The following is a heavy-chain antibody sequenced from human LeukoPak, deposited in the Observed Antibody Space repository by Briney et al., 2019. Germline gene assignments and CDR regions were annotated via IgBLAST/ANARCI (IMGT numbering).Heavy chain of an antibody. Sequence: GGSLRLSCAASGFTFSSYAMHWVRQAPGKGLEYVSAISSNGGSTYYANSVKGRFTISRDNSKNTLYLQMGSLRAEDMAVYYCARDGAGHCSGGSCYYFDYWGQGTLVTVSS. D-gene: IGHD2-15*01. CDR2: ISSNGGST. CDR1: GFTFSSYA. CDR3: ARDGAGHCSGGSCYYFDY. J-gene: IGHJ4*02. V-gene: IGHV3-64*01.